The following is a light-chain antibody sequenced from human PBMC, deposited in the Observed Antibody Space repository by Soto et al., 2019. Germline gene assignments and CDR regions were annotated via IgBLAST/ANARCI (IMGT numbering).Light chain of an antibody. CDR3: LQDRTPFWT. Sequence: AVQVTQSPSSLSASVGDRVTITCRTSQDIRNSLGWYQHKPGKAPKLLIYGASTLQSGVPSRFAGSGSGTDFTLTLRGLQPEDSASYFCLQDRTPFWTFGQGTKLEVK. CDR1: QDIRNS. J-gene: IGKJ1*01. V-gene: IGKV1-6*01. CDR2: GAS.